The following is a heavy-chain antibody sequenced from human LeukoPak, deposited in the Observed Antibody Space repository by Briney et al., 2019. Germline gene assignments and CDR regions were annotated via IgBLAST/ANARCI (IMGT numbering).Heavy chain of an antibody. V-gene: IGHV4-30-4*01. CDR1: GGSISSGDYY. D-gene: IGHD3-22*01. CDR3: ARTDYYDSSGYYFGMLVDY. J-gene: IGHJ4*02. CDR2: IYYSGST. Sequence: KPSQTLSLTCTVSGGSISSGDYYWSWIRQPPGKGLEWIGYIYYSGSTYYNPSLKSRVTISVDTPKNQFSLKLSSVTAADTAVYYRARTDYYDSSGYYFGMLVDYWGQGTLVTVSS.